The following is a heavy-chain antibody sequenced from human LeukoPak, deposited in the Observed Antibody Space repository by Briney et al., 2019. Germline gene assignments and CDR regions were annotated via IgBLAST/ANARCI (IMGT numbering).Heavy chain of an antibody. J-gene: IGHJ3*02. D-gene: IGHD6-13*01. CDR2: IIPIFGTA. V-gene: IGHV1-69*05. Sequence: WASVKVSCKASGGTFSSYAISWVRQAPGQGLEWMGGIIPIFGTANYAQKFQGRVTITTDESTSTAYMELSSLRSEDTAVYYCAREEGPEAAAGLYAFDIWGQGTMVTVSS. CDR1: GGTFSSYA. CDR3: AREEGPEAAAGLYAFDI.